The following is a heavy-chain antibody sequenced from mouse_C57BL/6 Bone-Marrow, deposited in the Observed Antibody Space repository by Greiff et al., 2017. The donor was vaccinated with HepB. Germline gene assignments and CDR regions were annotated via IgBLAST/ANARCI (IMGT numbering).Heavy chain of an antibody. CDR1: GFNIKDDY. CDR2: IDPENGDT. Sequence: EVQLQESGAELVRPGASVKLSCTASGFNIKDDYMHWVKQRPEQGLEWIGWIDPENGDTEYASKFQGKATITADTSSNTAYLQLSSLTSEDTAVYYCTTHLISNAYWGQGTLVTVSA. D-gene: IGHD1-1*01. V-gene: IGHV14-4*01. CDR3: TTHLISNAY. J-gene: IGHJ3*01.